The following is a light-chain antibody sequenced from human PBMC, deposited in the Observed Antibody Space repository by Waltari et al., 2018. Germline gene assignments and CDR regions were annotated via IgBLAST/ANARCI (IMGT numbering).Light chain of an antibody. Sequence: DIQMTQSPSSLSASVGDRVTITCQARHDISKRLNWYCQKVGKAPKLLIYDASKLDIGVPSRFSGSGSGTLFTLTISSLEPEDFATYFCQQYESLISFGQGTRLDLK. J-gene: IGKJ5*01. CDR2: DAS. CDR3: QQYESLIS. CDR1: HDISKR. V-gene: IGKV1-33*01.